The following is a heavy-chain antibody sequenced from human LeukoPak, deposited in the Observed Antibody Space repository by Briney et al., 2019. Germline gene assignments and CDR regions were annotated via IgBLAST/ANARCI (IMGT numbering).Heavy chain of an antibody. J-gene: IGHJ4*02. CDR3: ETRYCSGGSCYFDY. D-gene: IGHD2-15*01. Sequence: PGGSLRLSCAASGFTFSSYAMSWVRQAPGKGLEWVSYISSSGSTIYYADSVKGRFTISRDNAKNSLYLQMNSLRAEDTAVYYCETRYCSGGSCYFDYWGQGTLVTVSS. CDR2: ISSSGSTI. V-gene: IGHV3-48*04. CDR1: GFTFSSYA.